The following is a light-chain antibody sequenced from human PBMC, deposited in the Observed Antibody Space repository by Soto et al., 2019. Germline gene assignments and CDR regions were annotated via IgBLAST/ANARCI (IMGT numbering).Light chain of an antibody. CDR2: TAS. V-gene: IGKV1-39*01. CDR1: QSIDTY. CDR3: QQSYNTPRT. J-gene: IGKJ1*01. Sequence: DIQMTQFPSSLSASVGDRVTITCRASQSIDTYVNWYQQKPGKAPKVLIYTASALQSGVPSRFSGSGSWTDFTLNINGLQPEDFATYYCQQSYNTPRTVGQGTTVEIK.